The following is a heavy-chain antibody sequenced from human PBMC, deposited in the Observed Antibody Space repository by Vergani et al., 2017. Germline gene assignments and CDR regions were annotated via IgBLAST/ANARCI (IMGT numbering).Heavy chain of an antibody. V-gene: IGHV4-30-4*08. D-gene: IGHD4-23*01. Sequence: QVQLQESGPGLVKPSQTLSLTCTVSGGSISSGDYYWSWIRQPPGKGLEWIGYIYYSGSTHYNPSLKSRVTISVDTSKNQFSLKLSSVTAADTAVYYCARRNLVRGYYYYYYGMDVWGQGTTVTVSS. CDR2: IYYSGST. J-gene: IGHJ6*02. CDR1: GGSISSGDYY. CDR3: ARRNLVRGYYYYYYGMDV.